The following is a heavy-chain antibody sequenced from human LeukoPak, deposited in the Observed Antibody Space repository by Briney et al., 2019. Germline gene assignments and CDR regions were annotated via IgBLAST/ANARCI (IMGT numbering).Heavy chain of an antibody. J-gene: IGHJ5*02. CDR3: ARGLVAGTGWFDP. CDR2: INPNSGGT. D-gene: IGHD6-19*01. V-gene: IGHV1-2*02. Sequence: ASVKVSCKASGYTFTGYYMHWVRQAPGQGLEWVGWINPNSGGTNYAQKFQGRVTMTRDTSISTAYMELSRLRSDDTAVYYYARGLVAGTGWFDPWGQGTLVTVSS. CDR1: GYTFTGYY.